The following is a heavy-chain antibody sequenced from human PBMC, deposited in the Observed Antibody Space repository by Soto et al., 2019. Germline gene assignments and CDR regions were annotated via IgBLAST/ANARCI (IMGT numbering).Heavy chain of an antibody. Sequence: PSETLSLTCTVSGGSISSYYWSWIRQPPGKGLEWIGYIYYSGSTNYNPSLKSRVTISVDTSKNQFSLKLSSVTAADTAVYYCARHRYYYDSSGYPIFDYWGQGXLVTVS. D-gene: IGHD3-22*01. CDR3: ARHRYYYDSSGYPIFDY. V-gene: IGHV4-59*08. CDR2: IYYSGST. J-gene: IGHJ4*02. CDR1: GGSISSYY.